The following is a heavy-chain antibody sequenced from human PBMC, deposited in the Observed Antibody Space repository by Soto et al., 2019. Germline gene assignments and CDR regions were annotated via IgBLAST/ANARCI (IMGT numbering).Heavy chain of an antibody. Sequence: SETLSLTCAVYGGSFSGYYWSWIRQPPGKGLEWIGEINHSGSTNYNPSLKSRVTISVDTSKNQFSLKLSSVTAADTAVYYCARNVLLWFGVDYWGQGTLVTVS. D-gene: IGHD3-10*01. CDR2: INHSGST. CDR3: ARNVLLWFGVDY. J-gene: IGHJ4*02. V-gene: IGHV4-34*01. CDR1: GGSFSGYY.